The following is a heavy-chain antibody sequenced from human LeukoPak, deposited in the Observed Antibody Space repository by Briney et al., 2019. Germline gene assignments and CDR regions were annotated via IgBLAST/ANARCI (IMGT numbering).Heavy chain of an antibody. D-gene: IGHD2-15*01. CDR2: ISYDGSNK. CDR3: ARDPEDIVARGYYYYYMDV. CDR1: GFTFSSYA. Sequence: GRSLRLSCAASGFTFSSYAMHWVRQAPGKGLEWVAVISYDGSNKYYADSVKGRFTISRDNSKNTLYLQMNSLRAEDTAVYYCARDPEDIVARGYYYYYMDVWGKGTTVTVSS. J-gene: IGHJ6*03. V-gene: IGHV3-30-3*01.